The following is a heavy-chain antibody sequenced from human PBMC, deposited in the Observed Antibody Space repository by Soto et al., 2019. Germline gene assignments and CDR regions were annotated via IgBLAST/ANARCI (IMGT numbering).Heavy chain of an antibody. Sequence: SETLSLTCTVSGGSISSYYWSWIRQPPGKGLEWIGYIYYSGSTNYNPSPKSRVTISVDTSKNQFSLKLSSVTAADTAVYYCARDVAAYYYFDYWGQGTLVTGSS. CDR1: GGSISSYY. CDR3: ARDVAAYYYFDY. D-gene: IGHD6-19*01. J-gene: IGHJ4*02. V-gene: IGHV4-59*01. CDR2: IYYSGST.